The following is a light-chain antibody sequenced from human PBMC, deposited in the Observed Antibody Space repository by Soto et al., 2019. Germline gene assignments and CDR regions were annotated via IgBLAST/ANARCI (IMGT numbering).Light chain of an antibody. CDR2: GAS. CDR1: QNLSRYF. Sequence: EAVLTQSPGTLSLSPGDRASLSCRASQNLSRYFLAWYQHKPGQAPRLLISGASRRATGIPDRFSASGSGTDFTLTISDVQPEDFALYYCHQRQSWPRTFGQGTKVDNK. J-gene: IGKJ1*01. CDR3: HQRQSWPRT. V-gene: IGKV3-20*01.